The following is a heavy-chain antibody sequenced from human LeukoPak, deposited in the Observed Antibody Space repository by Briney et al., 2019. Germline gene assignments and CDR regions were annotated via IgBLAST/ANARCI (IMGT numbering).Heavy chain of an antibody. CDR2: ISYDGSTK. CDR1: GFTFSTYA. J-gene: IGHJ4*02. Sequence: AGGSLRLSCAASGFTFSTYAMHWVRQAPGKGLQWVALISYDGSTKYYADSVRGRFTISRDNSKNTLYLQMNSLRAEDTAVYYCARDFEEHQDYWGQGTLVTVSS. V-gene: IGHV3-30-3*01. D-gene: IGHD3-9*01. CDR3: ARDFEEHQDY.